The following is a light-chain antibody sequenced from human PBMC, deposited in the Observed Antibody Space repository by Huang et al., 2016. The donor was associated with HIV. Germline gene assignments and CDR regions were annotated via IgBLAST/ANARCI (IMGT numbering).Light chain of an antibody. J-gene: IGKJ3*01. V-gene: IGKV3-15*01. Sequence: EIVMTQSPVTLSVPPGERATLSCRASQSVSSNLAWYQQKAGQAPRLLIYGASTRATGIPARFSGSGSGTEFTLTISSLQSEDFAVYYCQQYNNWPPEETFGPGTKVDIK. CDR2: GAS. CDR3: QQYNNWPPEET. CDR1: QSVSSN.